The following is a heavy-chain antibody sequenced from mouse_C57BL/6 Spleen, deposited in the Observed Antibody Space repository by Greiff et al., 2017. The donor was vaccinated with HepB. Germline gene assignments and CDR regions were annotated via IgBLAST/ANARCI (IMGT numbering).Heavy chain of an antibody. V-gene: IGHV5-17*01. D-gene: IGHD2-10*02. CDR1: GFTFSDYG. Sequence: EVQLQQSGGGLVKPGGSLKLSCAASGFTFSDYGMHWVRQAPEKGLEWVAYISSGSSTIYYADTVKGRYTISRDNAKNTLFLKMTSLRSEDTAMYYCAGQGYCNSAWFAYWGQGTLVTVSA. CDR2: ISSGSSTI. CDR3: AGQGYCNSAWFAY. J-gene: IGHJ3*01.